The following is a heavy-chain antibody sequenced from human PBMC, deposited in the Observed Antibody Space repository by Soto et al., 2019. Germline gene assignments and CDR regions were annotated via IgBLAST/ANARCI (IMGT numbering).Heavy chain of an antibody. Sequence: GGSLRLSCAASGFTFSDYYMSWIRQAPGKGLEWVSYISSSGSTIYYADCVKGRFTISRDNAKNSLYLQMNSLRAEDTAVYYCAGRVTYYYYYGMDVWGQGTTVTVS. CDR2: ISSSGSTI. CDR1: GFTFSDYY. J-gene: IGHJ6*02. D-gene: IGHD2-21*02. V-gene: IGHV3-11*01. CDR3: AGRVTYYYYYGMDV.